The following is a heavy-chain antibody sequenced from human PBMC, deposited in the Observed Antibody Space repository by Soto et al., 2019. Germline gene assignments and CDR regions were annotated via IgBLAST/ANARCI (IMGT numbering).Heavy chain of an antibody. Sequence: GGSLRLSCAASGFTFCDYYMNWVRQAPGKGLEWVSSISSSSTIYYADSVKGRFTISRDNAKNSLYLQLNSLRAEDTAVYYCARDRRITIFGDYYYYYDMDVWGQGTTVTVSS. CDR2: ISSSSTI. CDR3: ARDRRITIFGDYYYYYDMDV. CDR1: GFTFCDYY. D-gene: IGHD3-3*01. J-gene: IGHJ6*02. V-gene: IGHV3-11*04.